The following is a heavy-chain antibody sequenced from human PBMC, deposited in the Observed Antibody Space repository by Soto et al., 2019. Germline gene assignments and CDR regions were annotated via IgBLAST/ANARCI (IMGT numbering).Heavy chain of an antibody. V-gene: IGHV1-69*06. J-gene: IGHJ4*02. D-gene: IGHD4-4*01. Sequence: QVQLVQSGAEVKKPGSSVKVSCKASGGTFSSYAISWVRQAPGQGLEWMGGIIPIFGTANYAQKFQGRVTITEDKTTSTAYRELSSLRSEDTAVYYWARHSNRLGRFDYGGQGTLVTVSS. CDR3: ARHSNRLGRFDY. CDR2: IIPIFGTA. CDR1: GGTFSSYA.